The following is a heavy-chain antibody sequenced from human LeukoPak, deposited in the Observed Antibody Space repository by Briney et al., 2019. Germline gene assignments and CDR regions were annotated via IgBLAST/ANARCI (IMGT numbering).Heavy chain of an antibody. V-gene: IGHV4-30-4*01. D-gene: IGHD6-6*01. CDR3: ARGGAARPYYYYYYMDV. Sequence: SETLSLTCTVSGGSISSGDYYWSWIRQPPGKGLEWIAYMYYSGSTYYNPSLKSRVTMSADTSKNQLSLKLSSVTAADTAVYYCARGGAARPYYYYYYMDVWGKGTTVTVSS. CDR1: GGSISSGDYY. J-gene: IGHJ6*03. CDR2: MYYSGST.